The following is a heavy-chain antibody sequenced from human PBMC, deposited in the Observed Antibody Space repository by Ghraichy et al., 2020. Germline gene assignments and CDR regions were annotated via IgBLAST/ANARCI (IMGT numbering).Heavy chain of an antibody. V-gene: IGHV3-66*01. CDR2: IYSGGTT. CDR3: SRDGASGWYKS. CDR1: GFTVGNNY. D-gene: IGHD6-19*01. Sequence: GGSLRLSCAASGFTVGNNYMRWVRQAPGKGLEWVSLIYSGGTTDYADSVKGRFTVSRDSSKNILYLQMNNLRAEDAAVYYCSRDGASGWYKSWGQGTLVTGSS. J-gene: IGHJ5*02.